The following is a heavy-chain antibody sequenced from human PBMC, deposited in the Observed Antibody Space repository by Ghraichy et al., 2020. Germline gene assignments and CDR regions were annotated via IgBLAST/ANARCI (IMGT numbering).Heavy chain of an antibody. V-gene: IGHV4-39*01. D-gene: IGHD3-3*01. CDR3: AIHRGFEWRDAFDI. Sequence: SETLSLTCTVSGGSISSSSYYWGWIRQPPGKGLEWIGSIYYSGSTYYNPSLKSRVTISVDTSKNQFSLKLSSVTAADPAVYYCAIHRGFEWRDAFDIWGQGTMVTVSS. CDR2: IYYSGST. J-gene: IGHJ3*02. CDR1: GGSISSSSYY.